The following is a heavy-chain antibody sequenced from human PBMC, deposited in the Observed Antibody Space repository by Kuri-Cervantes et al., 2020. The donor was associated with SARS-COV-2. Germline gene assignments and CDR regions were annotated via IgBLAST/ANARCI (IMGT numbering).Heavy chain of an antibody. J-gene: IGHJ6*02. Sequence: GESLKISCAASGFTFSSYSMNWVRQAPGKGLEWVSSISSSSSYIYYADSVKGRFTISRDNAKNSLHLQMNSLRAEDTAVYYCARGGLGGQLVDGMDVWGQGTTVTAS. CDR2: ISSSSSYI. CDR3: ARGGLGGQLVDGMDV. CDR1: GFTFSSYS. D-gene: IGHD6-6*01. V-gene: IGHV3-21*01.